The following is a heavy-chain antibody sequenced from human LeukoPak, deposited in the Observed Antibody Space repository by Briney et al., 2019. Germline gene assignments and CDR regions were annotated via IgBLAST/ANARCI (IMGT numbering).Heavy chain of an antibody. CDR3: AKELVSRSSLSFDY. J-gene: IGHJ4*02. D-gene: IGHD2-2*01. CDR1: GFTFSPYA. Sequence: GGSLRLSCAASGFTFSPYAMAWVRQAPGKGLEWVSAIGGGADYTFYADSVTGRFTISRDNSKYTLYLQMNSLRAEDAAVYYCAKELVSRSSLSFDYWGQGTRVTVSS. V-gene: IGHV3-23*01. CDR2: IGGGADYT.